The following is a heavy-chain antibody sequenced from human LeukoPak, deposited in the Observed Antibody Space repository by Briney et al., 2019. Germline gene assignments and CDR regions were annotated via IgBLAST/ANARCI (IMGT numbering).Heavy chain of an antibody. CDR2: IWYDGSNK. CDR1: GFTFSSYG. CDR3: AREGRFYGMDV. V-gene: IGHV3-33*01. D-gene: IGHD3-3*01. J-gene: IGHJ6*02. Sequence: GGSLRLSCAASGFTFSSYGMHWVRQAPGKGLEWVAVIWYDGSNKYYADSVKGRFTISRDNSENTLYLQMNSLRAEDTAVYYCAREGRFYGMDVWGQGTTVTVSS.